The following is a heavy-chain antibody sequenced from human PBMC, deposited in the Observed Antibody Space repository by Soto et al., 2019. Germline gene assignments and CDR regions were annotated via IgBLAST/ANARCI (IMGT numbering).Heavy chain of an antibody. D-gene: IGHD2-8*01. CDR3: ARVPSLMVYASPTNYGMDV. J-gene: IGHJ6*02. V-gene: IGHV1-2*02. CDR2: INPNSGGT. Sequence: ASVKVSCKASGYTFTSYCISWVRQAPGQGLEWMGWINPNSGGTNYAQKFQGRVTMTRDTSISTAYMELSRLRSDDTAVYYCARVPSLMVYASPTNYGMDVWGQGTTVTVSS. CDR1: GYTFTSYC.